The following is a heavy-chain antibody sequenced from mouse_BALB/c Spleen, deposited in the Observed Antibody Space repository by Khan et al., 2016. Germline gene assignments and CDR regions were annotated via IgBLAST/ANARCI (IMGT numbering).Heavy chain of an antibody. CDR1: GYTFTNYG. J-gene: IGHJ1*01. Sequence: QIQLVQSGPELKKPGETVKISCKASGYTFTNYGMNWVKQAPGKGLKWMGWINTYTGEPTYADDFKGRFAFSLETSASTAYLQINNLKNEDTATYFCARSYGSSYCYFDVWGAGTTVTVSS. V-gene: IGHV9-3-1*01. CDR3: ARSYGSSYCYFDV. D-gene: IGHD1-1*01. CDR2: INTYTGEP.